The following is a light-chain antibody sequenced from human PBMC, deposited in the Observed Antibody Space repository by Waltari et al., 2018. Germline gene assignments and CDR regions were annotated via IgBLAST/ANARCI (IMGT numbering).Light chain of an antibody. CDR2: ANY. CDR1: SSNIGTNT. V-gene: IGLV1-44*01. J-gene: IGLJ2*01. CDR3: AAWDDSLIGRV. Sequence: QSVLAQPPSTSGTPGQTVNIPCPGSSSNIGTNTETWYQQSPGTAPIVLVFANYHRPSGVPDRFSASKSGTAASLVISGLQSEDEVYYFCAAWDDSLIGRVFGGGTTLTVL.